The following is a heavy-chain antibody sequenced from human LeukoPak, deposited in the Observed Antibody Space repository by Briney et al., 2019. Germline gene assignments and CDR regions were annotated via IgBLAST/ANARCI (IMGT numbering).Heavy chain of an antibody. D-gene: IGHD2-2*02. CDR1: GYTFTSYG. CDR3: ARDERVYCSSTSCYTNYYYYGMDV. CDR2: ISAYNGNT. Sequence: ASVKVSCKASGYTFTSYGISWVRQAPGQGLEWMGWISAYNGNTNYAQKLQGRVTMTTDTSTSTAYMELRSLRSDDTAVYYCARDERVYCSSTSCYTNYYYYGMDVWGQGTTVTVSS. J-gene: IGHJ6*02. V-gene: IGHV1-18*01.